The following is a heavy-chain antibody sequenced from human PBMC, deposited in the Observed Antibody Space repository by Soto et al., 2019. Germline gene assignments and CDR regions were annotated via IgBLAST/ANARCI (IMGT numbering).Heavy chain of an antibody. V-gene: IGHV1-3*01. CDR1: GYSFTTYP. CDR2: INVLNGNT. J-gene: IGHJ5*01. Sequence: QVQLLQSGAEVKKPGASVKVSRKTSGYSFTTYPMHWVRQAPGQRPEWMGWINVLNGNTKYSPKFQGRVTISMDTSASTTYMELRSLKSADTAVYYCARRQSSSWYDSWGQGTLVTVSS. CDR3: ARRQSSSWYDS. D-gene: IGHD3-10*01.